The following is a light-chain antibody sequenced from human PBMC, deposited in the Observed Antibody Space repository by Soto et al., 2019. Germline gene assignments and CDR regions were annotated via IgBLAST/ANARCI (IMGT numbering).Light chain of an antibody. V-gene: IGKV3-15*01. CDR3: QQYHKWPPFT. CDR1: QTVSNN. CDR2: GAS. Sequence: EIVMTQSPATLSMSPGDRVSISCRASQTVSNNLAWYQQKPGQAPRLLIYGASTRAIGVAARFSGSGTGTEFTHTITSLQSEDFAVYYCQQYHKWPPFTFGGGTVVEIK. J-gene: IGKJ4*01.